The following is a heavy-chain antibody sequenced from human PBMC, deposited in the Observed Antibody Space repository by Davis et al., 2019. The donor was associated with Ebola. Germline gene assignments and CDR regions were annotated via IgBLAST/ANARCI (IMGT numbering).Heavy chain of an antibody. J-gene: IGHJ4*02. CDR3: ARPYCSGPTCYSPPDY. D-gene: IGHD2-15*01. CDR1: GFTFSNYW. CDR2: INSDGSGT. V-gene: IGHV3-74*01. Sequence: GESLKISCAASGFTFSNYWMHWVRQAPGKGLVWVSRINSDGSGTTHADSVKGRFTISRDNAKNTLYLQMNSLRAEDTAVYYCARPYCSGPTCYSPPDYWGQGTLVTVSS.